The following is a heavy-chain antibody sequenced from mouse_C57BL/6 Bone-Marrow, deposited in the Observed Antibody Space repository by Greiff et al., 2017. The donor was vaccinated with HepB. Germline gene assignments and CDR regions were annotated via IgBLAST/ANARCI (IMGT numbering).Heavy chain of an antibody. CDR3: ARLPAQAIEYYAMDY. CDR2: IDPSDSET. CDR1: GYTFTSYW. J-gene: IGHJ4*01. V-gene: IGHV1-52*01. D-gene: IGHD3-2*02. Sequence: QVQLQQPGAELVRPGSSVKLSCKASGYTFTSYWMHWVKQRPIQGLEWIGNIDPSDSETHYNQKFKDKATLTVDKSSSTAYMQLSSLTSEDSAVYYCARLPAQAIEYYAMDYWGQGTSVTVSS.